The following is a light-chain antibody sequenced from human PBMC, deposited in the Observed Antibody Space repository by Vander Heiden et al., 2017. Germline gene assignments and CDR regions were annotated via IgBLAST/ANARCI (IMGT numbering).Light chain of an antibody. CDR1: QSVSSGY. Sequence: EIVLTQSPGTLSLSPGERATLPGRARQSVSSGYLAWYQQKPGQAPRLLIYGASSRATGVPDKFSGSGSETDFTLTISRLEPEDFAVYYCQQYGSSPLFTFGPGTKVDIK. CDR2: GAS. CDR3: QQYGSSPLFT. V-gene: IGKV3-20*01. J-gene: IGKJ3*01.